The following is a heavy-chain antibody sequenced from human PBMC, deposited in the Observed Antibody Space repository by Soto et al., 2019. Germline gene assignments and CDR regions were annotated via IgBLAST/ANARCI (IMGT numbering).Heavy chain of an antibody. J-gene: IGHJ4*02. Sequence: ETLRLSCAASGFTVSSYYMNWVRLVPEKGLEWVSVIYSSGTTFYADSVRGRFTISRDTSKNTLSLKMNSLRAADTAVYYCARACGGSYDYWVQGTLVTVSS. CDR2: IYSSGTT. V-gene: IGHV3-53*01. CDR3: ARACGGSYDY. CDR1: GFTVSSYY. D-gene: IGHD1-26*01.